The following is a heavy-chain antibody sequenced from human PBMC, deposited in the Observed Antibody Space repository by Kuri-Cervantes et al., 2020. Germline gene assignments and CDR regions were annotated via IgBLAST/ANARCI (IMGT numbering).Heavy chain of an antibody. V-gene: IGHV4-30-4*01. D-gene: IGHD3-9*01. CDR3: ARAAGTGYYDY. Sequence: SETLSLTCTVSGGSISSGDYYWSWIRQPPGKGLEWIGYIYYSGSTYYNPSLKSRVTISVDTSKNQFSLKLSSVTAADTAVYYCARAAGTGYYDYWGQGTLVTVSS. J-gene: IGHJ4*02. CDR2: IYYSGST. CDR1: GGSISSGDYY.